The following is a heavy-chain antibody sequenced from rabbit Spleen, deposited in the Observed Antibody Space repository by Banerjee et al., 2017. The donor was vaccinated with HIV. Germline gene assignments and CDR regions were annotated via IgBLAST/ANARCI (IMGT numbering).Heavy chain of an antibody. CDR1: GFSFSSRYY. CDR2: IDSGSSGDT. Sequence: QSLEESGGDLVKPGASLTLTCTASGFSFSSRYYMCWVRQAPGKGLEWLACIDSGSSGDTYYASWAKGRFTISKTSSTTVTLQMTSLTAADTATYFCARETKYSVYAFNLWGPGTLVTVS. D-gene: IGHD6-1*01. J-gene: IGHJ4*01. V-gene: IGHV1S40*01. CDR3: ARETKYSVYAFNL.